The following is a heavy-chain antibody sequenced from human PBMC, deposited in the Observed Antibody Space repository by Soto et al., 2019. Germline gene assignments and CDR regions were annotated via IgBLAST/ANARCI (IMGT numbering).Heavy chain of an antibody. Sequence: GGSLRLSCAASGFTFSSYGMHWVRQAPGKGLEWVAVIWYDGSNKYYADSVKGRFTISRDNSKNTLYLQMNSLRAEDTAVYYCARDYYGDTGATDYWGQGTLVTVSS. D-gene: IGHD4-17*01. CDR3: ARDYYGDTGATDY. V-gene: IGHV3-33*01. CDR1: GFTFSSYG. J-gene: IGHJ4*02. CDR2: IWYDGSNK.